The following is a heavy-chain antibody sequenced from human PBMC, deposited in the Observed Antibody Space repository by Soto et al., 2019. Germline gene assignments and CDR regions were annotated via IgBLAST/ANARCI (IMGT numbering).Heavy chain of an antibody. J-gene: IGHJ4*02. CDR2: ISIHGNS. CDR3: ARESGDNWTYWVD. CDR1: GGSITDYS. V-gene: IGHV4-4*07. Sequence: QVQVKESGPGRVKPSETLSLTCTVSGGSITDYSWSWIRQSAGKGLEWLGRISIHGNSHYHPSLRSRVTMSIETSKNQFSLNLRYVTAADSAVYYCARESGDNWTYWVDWGQGTLVTVFS. D-gene: IGHD1-7*01.